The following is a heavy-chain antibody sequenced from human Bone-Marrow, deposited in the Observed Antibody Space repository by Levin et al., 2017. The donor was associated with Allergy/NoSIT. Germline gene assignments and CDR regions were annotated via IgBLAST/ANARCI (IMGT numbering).Heavy chain of an antibody. CDR3: ARDGGSIFDVVNYHFDC. V-gene: IGHV3-30-3*01. D-gene: IGHD3-3*01. CDR2: ISRDGSDK. J-gene: IGHJ4*02. CDR1: GFTFSTYP. Sequence: GGSLRLSCAASGFTFSTYPMHWVRQAPGKGLECVALISRDGSDKRYADSVKGRFTISRDNSKDTLYLQMDSLRVDDTATYYCARDGGSIFDVVNYHFDCWGQGSLVTVSS.